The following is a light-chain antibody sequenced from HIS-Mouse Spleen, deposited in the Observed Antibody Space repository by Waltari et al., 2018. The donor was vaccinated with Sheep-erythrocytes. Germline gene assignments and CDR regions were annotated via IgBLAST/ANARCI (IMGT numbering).Light chain of an antibody. V-gene: IGLV2-23*01. J-gene: IGLJ3*02. CDR3: CSYAGSSTPWV. CDR1: SSDVGSYNL. Sequence: QSALTQPASVSGSPGQSLTISCPGTSSDVGSYNLVSWYQQHPGKAPNLRIYEGSKRPSGVSNRFSGSKSGNTASLTISGLQAEDEADYYCCSYAGSSTPWVFGGGTKLTVL. CDR2: EGS.